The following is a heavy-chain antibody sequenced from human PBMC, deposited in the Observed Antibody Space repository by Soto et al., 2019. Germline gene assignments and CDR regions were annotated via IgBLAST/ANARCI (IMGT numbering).Heavy chain of an antibody. V-gene: IGHV2-5*02. CDR2: IYWDDDK. Sequence: QITLNESGPTQVKPRQTLTLTCTFSGFSLTNSGVGVGWIRQSPGKAPEWLALIYWDDDKRYSPSPKSRLTITKDTSKNQVVLTMADLDPADTATYYCAHRVLRTVFGLVTTTAIYFDFWGQGTPVAVSS. J-gene: IGHJ4*02. CDR3: AHRVLRTVFGLVTTTAIYFDF. D-gene: IGHD3-3*01. CDR1: GFSLTNSGVG.